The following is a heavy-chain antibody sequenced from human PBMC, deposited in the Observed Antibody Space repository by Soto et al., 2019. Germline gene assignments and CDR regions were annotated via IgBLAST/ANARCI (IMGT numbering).Heavy chain of an antibody. V-gene: IGHV3-9*01. D-gene: IGHD6-13*01. CDR2: INWNSGSI. CDR3: VKDESINWYSGHFRH. J-gene: IGHJ1*01. CDR1: GFTFSSYA. Sequence: PGGSLRLSCAASGFTFSSYAMHWVRQAPGKGLEWVSGINWNSGSIGYADSVKGRFAISRDNAKNSLHLQMISLRAEDTAFYYCVKDESINWYSGHFRHWGQGTLVTVSS.